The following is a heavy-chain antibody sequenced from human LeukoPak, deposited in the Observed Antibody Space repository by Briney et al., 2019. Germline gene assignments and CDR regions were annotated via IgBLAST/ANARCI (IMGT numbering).Heavy chain of an antibody. V-gene: IGHV3-23*01. CDR1: GFTFSSYA. CDR3: AKDSLSTPGYSASNY. D-gene: IGHD5-12*01. J-gene: IGHJ4*02. Sequence: GESLRHSCAASGFTFSSYAMSWVRQAPGKGLEWVSAISGSGGSTYYADSVKGRFTISRDNSKNTLYLQMNSLRAEDTAVYYCAKDSLSTPGYSASNYWGQGTLVTVSS. CDR2: ISGSGGST.